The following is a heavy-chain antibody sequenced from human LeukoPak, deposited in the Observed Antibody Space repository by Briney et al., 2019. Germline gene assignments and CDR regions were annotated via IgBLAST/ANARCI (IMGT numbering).Heavy chain of an antibody. CDR3: AKVGVLLWFGESLHFDY. CDR1: GFTFSSYA. J-gene: IGHJ4*02. D-gene: IGHD3-10*01. Sequence: GGSLRLSCAASGFTFSSYAMSLVRQAPGKGLEWVSAISGSGGSTYYADSVKGRFTISRDNSQTTLYLQMNSLRAEDTAVYYCAKVGVLLWFGESLHFDYWGQGTLVTVSS. CDR2: ISGSGGST. V-gene: IGHV3-23*01.